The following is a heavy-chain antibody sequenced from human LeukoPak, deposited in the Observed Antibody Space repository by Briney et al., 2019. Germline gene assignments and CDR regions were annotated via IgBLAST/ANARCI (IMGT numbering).Heavy chain of an antibody. V-gene: IGHV3-21*04. D-gene: IGHD2-8*02. CDR1: GFTSSR. CDR3: ARGDMGTETSSNAFDI. Sequence: PGGSLRLSCAAPGFTSSRMNWVRQAPGKGLEWVSSISSSSSYIYYVDSVKGRFTISRDNAKKSLFLQMHSLRAEDTAVYYCARGDMGTETSSNAFDIWGQGTVVTVSS. CDR2: ISSSSSYI. J-gene: IGHJ3*02.